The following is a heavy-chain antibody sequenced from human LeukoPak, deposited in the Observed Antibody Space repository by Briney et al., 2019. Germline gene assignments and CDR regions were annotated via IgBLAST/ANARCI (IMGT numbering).Heavy chain of an antibody. CDR3: TTAGWTN. J-gene: IGHJ4*02. CDR1: GFTFSNTW. V-gene: IGHV3-15*01. Sequence: PGGSLRLSCAASGFTFSNTWMNWVRQAPGKGLEWVGRIKRIIDGGTTDYAAPVKGRFTVSRDDSINTLYLQMSSLKTEDTAVYYCTTAGWTNWGQGTLVTVSS. D-gene: IGHD3-9*01. CDR2: IKRIIDGGTT.